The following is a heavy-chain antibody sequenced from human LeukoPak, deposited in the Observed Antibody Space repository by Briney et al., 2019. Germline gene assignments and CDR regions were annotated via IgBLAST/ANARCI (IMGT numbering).Heavy chain of an antibody. V-gene: IGHV3-23*01. D-gene: IGHD6-19*01. CDR1: GFTFSNYV. J-gene: IGHJ4*02. Sequence: PGGSLRLSCAASGFTFSNYVMSWVRQAPGKGLEWVSTISDSGGSTYYADSVKGRFTISRDNSKNTLYLQVNSLRAEDTAVYYCAKMGSVAGDYWGQGTLVTVSS. CDR3: AKMGSVAGDY. CDR2: ISDSGGST.